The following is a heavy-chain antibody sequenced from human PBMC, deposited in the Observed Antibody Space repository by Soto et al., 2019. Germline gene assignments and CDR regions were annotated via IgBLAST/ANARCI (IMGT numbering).Heavy chain of an antibody. Sequence: QVQLVQSGAEVKKPGASVKVSCKASGYTFTSYGISWVRQAPGQGLEWMGWISAYNGNSNYAQKLQGRDTITTDTATSTGYMELRSLRSDDTAVYYCALWGTGTTGAFAIWGQGTMVTVSS. V-gene: IGHV1-18*01. CDR2: ISAYNGNS. D-gene: IGHD1-1*01. CDR3: ALWGTGTTGAFAI. J-gene: IGHJ3*02. CDR1: GYTFTSYG.